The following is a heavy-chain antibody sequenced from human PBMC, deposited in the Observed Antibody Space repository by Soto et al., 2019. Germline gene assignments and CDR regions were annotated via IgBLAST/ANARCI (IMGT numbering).Heavy chain of an antibody. J-gene: IGHJ4*02. D-gene: IGHD2-21*02. CDR2: INAGNGNT. CDR1: GYTFTSYA. CDR3: ARAWVVATAPDY. V-gene: IGHV1-3*01. Sequence: ASVKVSCKASGYTFTSYAMHWVRQAPGQRLEWMGWINAGNGNTKYSQKFQGRVTITRNTSASTAYMELSSLRSEDTAVYYCARAWVVATAPDYWGQGTLVTVSS.